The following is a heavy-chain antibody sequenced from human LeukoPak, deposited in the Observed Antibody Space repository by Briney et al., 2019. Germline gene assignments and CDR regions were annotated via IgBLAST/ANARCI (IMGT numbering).Heavy chain of an antibody. J-gene: IGHJ4*02. CDR3: ARAGIVGVTVFEY. Sequence: SSETLSLTCTVSGGSISSYYWSWIRQPPGKGLEWIGYIYYSGSTNYNPSLKSRVTISVDTSKNQFSLKLSSVTAADTAVYYCARAGIVGVTVFEYWGQGTLVTVSS. V-gene: IGHV4-59*01. CDR1: GGSISSYY. CDR2: IYYSGST. D-gene: IGHD1-26*01.